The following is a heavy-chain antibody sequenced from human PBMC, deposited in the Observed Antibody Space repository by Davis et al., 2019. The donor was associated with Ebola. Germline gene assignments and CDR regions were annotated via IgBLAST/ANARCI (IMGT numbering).Heavy chain of an antibody. V-gene: IGHV3-20*01. D-gene: IGHD4-23*01. CDR3: ARDGHGGYYGMDV. Sequence: GESLKISCAASGFTFDDYGMSWLRHAPGKGLEWVSGINWNGGSTGYADSVKGRFTISRDNAKNSLYLQMNSLRAEDTALYHCARDGHGGYYGMDVWGQGTTVTVSS. J-gene: IGHJ6*02. CDR2: INWNGGST. CDR1: GFTFDDYG.